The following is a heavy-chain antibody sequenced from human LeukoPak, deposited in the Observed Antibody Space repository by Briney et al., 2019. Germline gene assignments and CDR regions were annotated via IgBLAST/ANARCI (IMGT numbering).Heavy chain of an antibody. Sequence: GGSLRLSCAASGFTFEDYAMHGVRHAPGKGLEWVSGISWNSGSISYADSVKDRFTISRDNAKNSLYLQMNSLRAEDTALYYCAKAGSGWYEDYFDYWGQGTLVTVSS. CDR1: GFTFEDYA. CDR2: ISWNSGSI. V-gene: IGHV3-9*01. D-gene: IGHD6-19*01. J-gene: IGHJ4*02. CDR3: AKAGSGWYEDYFDY.